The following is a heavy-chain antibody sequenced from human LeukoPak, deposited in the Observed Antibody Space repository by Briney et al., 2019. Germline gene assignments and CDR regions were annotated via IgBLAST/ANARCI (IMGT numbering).Heavy chain of an antibody. CDR3: AVSPDLGGGDY. CDR1: GFTFSTYS. CDR2: ISSSSSYI. D-gene: IGHD3-10*01. V-gene: IGHV3-21*06. Sequence: GGSLRLSCAASGFTFSTYSMNWVRQAPGKGLEWVSSISSSSSYIYYADSVKGRFTISRDNAKNSLYLQMNSLRAEDTAVYYCAVSPDLGGGDYWGQGTLVTVSS. J-gene: IGHJ4*02.